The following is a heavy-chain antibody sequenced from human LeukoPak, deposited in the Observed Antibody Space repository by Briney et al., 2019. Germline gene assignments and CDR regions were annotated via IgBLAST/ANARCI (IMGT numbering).Heavy chain of an antibody. CDR3: ARDQVIAARSSYGMDV. CDR2: IIPIFGTA. CDR1: GGTFSSYA. V-gene: IGHV1-69*13. Sequence: SVKVSCKASGGTFSSYAISWVRQAPGQGLEWMGGIIPIFGTANYAQKFQGRVTITADESTSTAYMELGSLRSEDTAVYYCARDQVIAARSSYGMDVWGQGTTVTVSS. D-gene: IGHD6-6*01. J-gene: IGHJ6*02.